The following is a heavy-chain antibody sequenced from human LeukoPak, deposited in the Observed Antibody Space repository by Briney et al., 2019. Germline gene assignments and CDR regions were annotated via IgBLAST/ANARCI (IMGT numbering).Heavy chain of an antibody. CDR2: IYYSGST. D-gene: IGHD4-17*01. CDR1: GDSISSYY. CDR3: ARHSNADSTILDYGDYSYYGMDV. V-gene: IGHV4-59*08. J-gene: IGHJ6*02. Sequence: SETLSLTCTVSGDSISSYYWSWIRQPPGKGLKWIGYIYYSGSTNYNPSLKSRVTISVDTSKNQFSLKLSSVTAADTAVYYCARHSNADSTILDYGDYSYYGMDVWGQGTTVTVSS.